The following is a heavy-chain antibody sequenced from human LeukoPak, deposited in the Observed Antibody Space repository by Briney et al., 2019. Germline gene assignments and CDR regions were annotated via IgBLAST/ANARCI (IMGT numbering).Heavy chain of an antibody. J-gene: IGHJ4*02. CDR3: ARAYYGSGSFDY. CDR1: GGSISSGGYS. V-gene: IGHV4-30-2*01. Sequence: PSQTLSLTCAVSGGSISSGGYSWSWIRQPPGKGLEWIGYIYHSGSTYYNPSLKSRVTISVDRSKNQFSLRLSSVTAADTAVYYCARAYYGSGSFDYWGQGTLVTVSS. D-gene: IGHD3-10*01. CDR2: IYHSGST.